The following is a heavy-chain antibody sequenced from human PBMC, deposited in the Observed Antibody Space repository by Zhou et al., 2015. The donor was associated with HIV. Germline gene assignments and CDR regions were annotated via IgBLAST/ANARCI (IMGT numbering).Heavy chain of an antibody. V-gene: IGHV1-69*11. Sequence: QVQLVQSGAEVTKPGSSVKVSCKASGGTFNNYGISWVRQAPGQGLEWMGGIIPILGTANYAQKFQGRVTITADESTSTAYMEVSSLRSEDTAVYYCARAPYGAPGIWYFDLWGRGTLFTVSS. CDR1: GGTFNNYG. D-gene: IGHD4-17*01. CDR3: ARAPYGAPGIWYFDL. J-gene: IGHJ2*01. CDR2: IIPILGTA.